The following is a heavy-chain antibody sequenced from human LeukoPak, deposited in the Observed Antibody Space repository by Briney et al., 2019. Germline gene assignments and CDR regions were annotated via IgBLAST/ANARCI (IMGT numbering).Heavy chain of an antibody. J-gene: IGHJ5*02. CDR3: AREDPHCSSTSCYFNWFDP. CDR1: GGSISSSSYY. D-gene: IGHD2-2*01. V-gene: IGHV4-39*01. CDR2: IYYSGST. Sequence: PSETLSLTCTVSGGSISSSSYYWGWIRQPPGKGLGWIGSIYYSGSTYYNPSLKSRVTISVDTSKNQFSLKLSSVTAADTAVYYCAREDPHCSSTSCYFNWFDPWGQGTLVTVSS.